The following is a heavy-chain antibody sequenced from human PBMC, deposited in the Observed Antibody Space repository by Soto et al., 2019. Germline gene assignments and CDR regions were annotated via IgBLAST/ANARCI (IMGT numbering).Heavy chain of an antibody. CDR2: IYHSGST. V-gene: IGHV4-30-2*01. J-gene: IGHJ4*02. Sequence: SETLALTCAVPEGSISSCGYSWSWIRQPPGKGLEWIGYIYHSGSTYYNPSLKSRVTISVDRSKNQFSLKLSSVTAADTAVYYCARRRSLGRRGQGTLVALSS. CDR3: ARRRSLGR. CDR1: EGSISSCGYS.